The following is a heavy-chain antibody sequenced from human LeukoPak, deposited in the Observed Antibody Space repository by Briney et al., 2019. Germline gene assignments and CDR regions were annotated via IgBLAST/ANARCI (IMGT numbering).Heavy chain of an antibody. V-gene: IGHV3-21*01. CDR2: ISSSSYI. CDR3: ARDWGSSQYYFDY. CDR1: GFTFNSYS. D-gene: IGHD6-13*01. J-gene: IGHJ4*02. Sequence: GGSLRLSCAASGFTFNSYSMNWVRQAPGKGLEWVSSISSSSYIYYADSVKGRFTISRDNAKNSLYLQMNSLRAEDTAVYYCARDWGSSQYYFDYWGQGTLVTVSS.